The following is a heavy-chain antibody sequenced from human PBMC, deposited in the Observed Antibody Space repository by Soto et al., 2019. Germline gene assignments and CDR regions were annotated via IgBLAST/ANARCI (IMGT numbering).Heavy chain of an antibody. J-gene: IGHJ6*02. D-gene: IGHD3-10*02. CDR1: GFTFSGDA. V-gene: IGHV3-21*01. CDR2: ISTTSPYI. CDR3: TRDYVKDV. Sequence: GGSLRLSCAASGFTFSGDAMNWVRQAPGKGLEWVSSISTTSPYIYDADSVKGRFTISRDSANNSLHLQMNSLRAEDAGVYYCTRDYVKDVWGQGTTVTVSS.